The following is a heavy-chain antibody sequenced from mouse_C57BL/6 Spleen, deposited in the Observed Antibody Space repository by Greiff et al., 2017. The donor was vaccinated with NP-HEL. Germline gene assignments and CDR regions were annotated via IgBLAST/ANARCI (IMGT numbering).Heavy chain of an antibody. Sequence: QVQLQQSGAELVRPGASVKMSCKASGYTFTSYNMHWVKPTPRQGLEWIGALYPGNGDTSYNQKFKGKATMTVDKSSSTAYMQLSSLTSEDSAVDVCAREDYAMEYWGQGTSVTVAS. CDR1: GYTFTSYN. V-gene: IGHV1-12*01. J-gene: IGHJ4*01. CDR3: AREDYAMEY. CDR2: LYPGNGDT.